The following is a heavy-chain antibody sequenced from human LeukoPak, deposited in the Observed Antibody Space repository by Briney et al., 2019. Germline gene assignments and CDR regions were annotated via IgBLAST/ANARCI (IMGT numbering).Heavy chain of an antibody. J-gene: IGHJ4*02. CDR2: ISYDGSHK. V-gene: IGHV3-30*04. CDR3: AREQDY. Sequence: GGTLRLSCAASGFTFSSYAMHWVRQAPGKGLEGVAVISYDGSHKYYADSVKGRFTISRDNSKNTLYLKMNSLRAEDTAVYYCAREQDYWGQGTLVTVSS. CDR1: GFTFSSYA.